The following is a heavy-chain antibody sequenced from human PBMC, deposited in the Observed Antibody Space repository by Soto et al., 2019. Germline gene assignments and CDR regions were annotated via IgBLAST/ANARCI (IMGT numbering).Heavy chain of an antibody. J-gene: IGHJ5*02. V-gene: IGHV1-8*01. D-gene: IGHD1-26*01. CDR3: ARDMHAGFTHYFDP. CDR1: GYKFTRFD. CDR2: VNPHSGNT. Sequence: GSVKVSCKTSGYKFTRFDIHWVRQATGQGLEWMGWVNPHSGNTGLAQKFQGRVTMTTNTSISTAYMELSSLISEDTAVYYCARDMHAGFTHYFDPWGQGTLVTVSS.